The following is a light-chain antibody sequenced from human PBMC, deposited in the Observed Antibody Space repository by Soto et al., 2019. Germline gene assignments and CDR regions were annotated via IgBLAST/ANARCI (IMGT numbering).Light chain of an antibody. CDR3: QQTYISPPT. V-gene: IGKV1-39*01. Sequence: DIQMTQSPSSLSASVGDRVTITCRASQNIRDYLNWYQQKPGKPPKLLIYGASTLQSGAPSRFSGGGFGSDFTLIISSLQPEDFASYYCQQTYISPPTFGGETKVEIK. CDR2: GAS. J-gene: IGKJ4*01. CDR1: QNIRDY.